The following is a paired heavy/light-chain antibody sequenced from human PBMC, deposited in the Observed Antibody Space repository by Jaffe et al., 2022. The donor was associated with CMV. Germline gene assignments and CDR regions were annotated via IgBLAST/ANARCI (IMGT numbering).Heavy chain of an antibody. CDR1: GFTISNSW. CDR3: AHMRPGEPWFDP. Sequence: EVQLVEAGGGSVQPGESLRLSCTVSGFTISNSWMHWVRQAPGQGLVWVSRINKDGSTTTYVDSVKGRFTISRDNARNTLFLQMNSLRVEDTAVYYCAHMRPGEPWFDPWGQGTRVIVSS. CDR2: INKDGSTT. D-gene: IGHD7-27*01. J-gene: IGHJ5*02. V-gene: IGHV3-74*03.
Light chain of an antibody. CDR3: SSYTTSTSYV. V-gene: IGLV2-14*03. Sequence: QSALTQPASVSGSPGQSITISCTGTSSDVGGYNYVSWYQQNPGRAPKLMIYNVSNRPSGVSDRFSGSKSGNTASLTISGLQAEDEADYYCSSYTTSTSYVFGTGTKVTVL. J-gene: IGLJ1*01. CDR2: NVS. CDR1: SSDVGGYNY.